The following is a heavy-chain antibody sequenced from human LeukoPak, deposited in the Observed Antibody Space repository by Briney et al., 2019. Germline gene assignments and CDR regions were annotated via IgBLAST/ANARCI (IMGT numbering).Heavy chain of an antibody. CDR3: ARGQWFRAY. D-gene: IGHD4/OR15-4a*01. CDR1: GGSISSGGYY. J-gene: IGHJ4*02. CDR2: IYYSGST. V-gene: IGHV4-31*03. Sequence: SQTLSLTCTVSGGSISSGGYYWSWIRQHPGKGLEWIGYIYYSGSTYYNPSLKSRVTISVDTSKNQFSLNMNSVTAADTATYYCARGQWFRAYWSRGTPVTVSS.